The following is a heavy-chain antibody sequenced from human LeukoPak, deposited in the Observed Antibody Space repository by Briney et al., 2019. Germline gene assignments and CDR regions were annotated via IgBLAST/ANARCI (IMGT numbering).Heavy chain of an antibody. CDR1: GGSIGSSNYY. V-gene: IGHV4-39*01. Sequence: SETLSLTCTVSGGSIGSSNYYWGWIRQPPGKGLEWIACIFYSGSTDYNASLKSRVSISVDTSNNQFSLKLTSVTAADTAVYYCSRSFGGNPPGWYFDLWGRGTLVTVSS. D-gene: IGHD4-23*01. J-gene: IGHJ2*01. CDR3: SRSFGGNPPGWYFDL. CDR2: IFYSGST.